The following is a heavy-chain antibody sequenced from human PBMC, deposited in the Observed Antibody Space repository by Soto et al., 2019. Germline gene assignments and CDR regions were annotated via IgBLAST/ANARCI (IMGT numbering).Heavy chain of an antibody. CDR1: GYSFISYW. Sequence: GESLKISCKGSGYSFISYWISWVRQMPGKGLEWMGRIDPSDSYTNYSPSFQGHVTISADKSISTAYLQWSSLKASDTAMYYCARTKGPYYYDSSGYRTMLFDYWGQGTLVTVSS. CDR2: IDPSDSYT. D-gene: IGHD3-22*01. CDR3: ARTKGPYYYDSSGYRTMLFDY. J-gene: IGHJ4*02. V-gene: IGHV5-10-1*01.